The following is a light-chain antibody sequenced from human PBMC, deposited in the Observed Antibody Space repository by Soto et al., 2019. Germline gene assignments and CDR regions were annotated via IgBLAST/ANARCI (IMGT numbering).Light chain of an antibody. J-gene: IGKJ4*01. CDR2: GAS. CDR3: QQYCSSLT. V-gene: IGKV3-20*01. CDR1: QSVSSSY. Sequence: EIVLTQCPGTLSLSPGERATLSCRASQSVSSSYLAWYQQKPGQAPRLLIYGASSRATGIPDRFSGSGSGTDFTLTISRLEPEDFAVYYCQQYCSSLTFGGGTKV.